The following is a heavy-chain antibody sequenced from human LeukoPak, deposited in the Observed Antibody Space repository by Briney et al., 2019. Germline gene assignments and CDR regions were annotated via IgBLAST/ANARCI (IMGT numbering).Heavy chain of an antibody. CDR2: INPSGGST. D-gene: IGHD5-18*01. J-gene: IGHJ3*02. CDR1: GYTFTSYY. Sequence: GESLKISCKGSGYTFTSYYMHWVRQAPGQGLEWMGIINPSGGSTSYTQKFQGRVTMTRDTSTSTVYMELSSLRSEDTAVYYCARGGRLRGYSYGYRYDAFDIWGQGTMVTVSS. CDR3: ARGGRLRGYSYGYRYDAFDI. V-gene: IGHV1-46*01.